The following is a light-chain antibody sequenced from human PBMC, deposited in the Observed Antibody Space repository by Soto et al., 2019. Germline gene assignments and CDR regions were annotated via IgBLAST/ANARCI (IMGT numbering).Light chain of an antibody. CDR2: DAS. J-gene: IGKJ5*01. V-gene: IGKV1-5*01. CDR1: QSISSW. Sequence: DIQMTQSPSTLSASVGDRVTITCRASQSISSWLTWYQQKPGKAPKLLIYDASSLESGVPPRFSGSGSGTEFTLTISSLQPDDFATYYCQQYNSYSSITFGQGTRLESK. CDR3: QQYNSYSSIT.